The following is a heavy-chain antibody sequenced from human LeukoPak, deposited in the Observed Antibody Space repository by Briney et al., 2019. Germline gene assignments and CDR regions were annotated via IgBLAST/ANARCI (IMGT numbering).Heavy chain of an antibody. Sequence: GRSLRLSCAASGVSFRRYRMSWVREGPGKGLERVANIKEDGSEKDYMASVKGRFTISRDNAKNSVYLQMNSLRAEDTAVYYCARDDIAAGDYWGQGTLVTVSS. CDR1: GVSFRRYR. D-gene: IGHD6-13*01. J-gene: IGHJ4*02. CDR2: IKEDGSEK. CDR3: ARDDIAAGDY. V-gene: IGHV3-7*04.